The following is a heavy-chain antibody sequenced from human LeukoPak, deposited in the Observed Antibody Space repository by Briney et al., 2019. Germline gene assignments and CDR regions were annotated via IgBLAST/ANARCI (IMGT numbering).Heavy chain of an antibody. CDR2: IYYSGST. CDR1: GGSISSGDYY. Sequence: PSETLSLTCTVSGGSISSGDYYWSWIRQPPGKGLEWIGYIYYSGSTYYNPSLKSRVTISVDTSKNQFSLKLSSVTAADTAVYYCARDMAMVPMTYYYYYYGMDVWGQGTTVTVSS. V-gene: IGHV4-30-4*01. CDR3: ARDMAMVPMTYYYYYYGMDV. D-gene: IGHD3-10*01. J-gene: IGHJ6*02.